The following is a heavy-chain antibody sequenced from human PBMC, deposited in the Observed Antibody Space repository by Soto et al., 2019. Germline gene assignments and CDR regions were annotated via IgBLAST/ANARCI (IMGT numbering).Heavy chain of an antibody. V-gene: IGHV3-30*18. CDR2: ISYDGSNK. Sequence: QVQLVESGGGVVQPGRSLRLSCAASGFTFSSYGMHWVRQAPGKGLEWVAVISYDGSNKYYADSVKGRFTISRDNSKNTLYLQMNSLRAEDTAVYYCAKDLSPWDYGSGGTFDYWGQGTLVTVSS. J-gene: IGHJ4*02. CDR1: GFTFSSYG. D-gene: IGHD3-10*01. CDR3: AKDLSPWDYGSGGTFDY.